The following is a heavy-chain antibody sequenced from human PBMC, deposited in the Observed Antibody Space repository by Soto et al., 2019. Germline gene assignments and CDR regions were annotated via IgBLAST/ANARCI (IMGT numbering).Heavy chain of an antibody. D-gene: IGHD3-22*01. V-gene: IGHV3-33*01. Sequence: QVQLVESGGGVVQPGRSLRLSCAASGFTFSSYGMHWVRQAPGKGLEWVAVIWYDGSNKYYADSVKGRFTISRDNSKNTLYLQMNSLRAEDTAVYYCARDYYDSSGYSTEDYWGQGTLVTVSS. J-gene: IGHJ4*02. CDR1: GFTFSSYG. CDR3: ARDYYDSSGYSTEDY. CDR2: IWYDGSNK.